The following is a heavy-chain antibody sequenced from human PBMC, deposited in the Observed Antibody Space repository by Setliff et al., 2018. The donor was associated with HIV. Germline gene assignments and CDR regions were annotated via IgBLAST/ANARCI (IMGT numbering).Heavy chain of an antibody. D-gene: IGHD1-1*01. Sequence: PGGSLRLSSATSGLTSSNCGMHWVRQAPGKGLEWVASIRSDGSNKYYADSVTGRFTISGDDSKNTLYLQMNSLRAEDTALYYCAKDKVQKSADYWGQGTMVTVSS. CDR3: AKDKVQKSADY. J-gene: IGHJ4*02. CDR1: GLTSSNCG. V-gene: IGHV3-30*02. CDR2: IRSDGSNK.